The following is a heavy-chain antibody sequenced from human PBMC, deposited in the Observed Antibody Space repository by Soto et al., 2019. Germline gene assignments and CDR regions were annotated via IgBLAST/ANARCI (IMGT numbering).Heavy chain of an antibody. D-gene: IGHD2-21*02. J-gene: IGHJ4*02. CDR2: INYSGSNI. CDR3: ASGGLCGADCYFFEY. CDR1: GFTFSNSE. Sequence: PGGSLRLACAASGFTFSNSEMYWVRQAPGKGLEWVSKINYSGSNIYNSESVKGRFTISRDNAKNSLYLQMNGLTDEDTAVYYCASGGLCGADCYFFEYWGQGTLVTVSS. V-gene: IGHV3-48*03.